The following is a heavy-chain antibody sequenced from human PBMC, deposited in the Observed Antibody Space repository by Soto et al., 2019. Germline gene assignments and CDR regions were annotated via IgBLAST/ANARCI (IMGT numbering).Heavy chain of an antibody. Sequence: EVQLVESGGDLVKPGGSLRLSCAASGFPFSVFWMSWVRQAPGKGLEWVGDITTNSVGRTTDYAATVKGRFTISRDDSNSKLSLQMNIIRIEESAVYYGTYPRGGRRDVDYWGQGTLVIVSS. V-gene: IGHV3-15*05. D-gene: IGHD1-26*01. J-gene: IGHJ4*02. CDR1: GFPFSVFW. CDR2: ITTNSVGRTT. CDR3: TYPRGGRRDVDY.